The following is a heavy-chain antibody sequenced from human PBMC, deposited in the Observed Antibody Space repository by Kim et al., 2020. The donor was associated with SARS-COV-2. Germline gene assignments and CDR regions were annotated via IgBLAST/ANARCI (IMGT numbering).Heavy chain of an antibody. V-gene: IGHV4-39*01. D-gene: IGHD3-10*01. CDR3: ARHESPLWFGELSLDY. J-gene: IGHJ4*02. Sequence: SLKSRVTISEDTSKNQFSLKLSSGAAADTAVYYCARHESPLWFGELSLDYWGQGTLVTVSS.